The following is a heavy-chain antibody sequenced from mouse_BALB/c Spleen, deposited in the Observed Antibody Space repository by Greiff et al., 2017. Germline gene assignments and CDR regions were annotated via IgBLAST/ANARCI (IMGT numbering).Heavy chain of an antibody. CDR3: ARADLLQYAMDY. CDR2: IYPGNVNT. D-gene: IGHD6-2*01. Sequence: QVQLQQSGPELVKPGASVRISCKASGYTFTSYYIHWVKQRPGQGLEWIGRIYPGNVNTKYNEKFMGKATLTADKSSSTAYMQLSSLTSEDSAVYICARADLLQYAMDYWGQGTSVTVAS. J-gene: IGHJ4*01. CDR1: GYTFTSYY. V-gene: IGHV1S56*01.